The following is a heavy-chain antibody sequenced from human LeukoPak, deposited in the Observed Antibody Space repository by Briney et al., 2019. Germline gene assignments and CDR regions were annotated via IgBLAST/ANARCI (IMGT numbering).Heavy chain of an antibody. D-gene: IGHD2-2*01. CDR2: IRYDGSNK. Sequence: GGSLRLSCAASGFTFSSYAMSWVRQAPGKGLEWVAFIRYDGSNKYYADSVKGRFTISRDNSKNTLYLQMNSLRAEDTAVYYCASLDRGDCSSTSCRVWSTLYHYYMDAWGKGTTVTVSS. CDR1: GFTFSSYA. CDR3: ASLDRGDCSSTSCRVWSTLYHYYMDA. J-gene: IGHJ6*03. V-gene: IGHV3-30*02.